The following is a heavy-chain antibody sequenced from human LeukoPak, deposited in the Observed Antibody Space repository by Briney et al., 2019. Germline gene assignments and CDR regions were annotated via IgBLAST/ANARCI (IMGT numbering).Heavy chain of an antibody. CDR1: GFTFSDYY. D-gene: IGHD1-14*01. CDR3: ARVTRRGYYFDY. V-gene: IGHV3-11*05. J-gene: IGHJ4*02. Sequence: GGSLRLSCAASGFTFSDYYMSWVRQAPGKGLEWVSYISSSSSYTNYADSVKGRFTTSRDNAKNSLYLQMNSLRAEDTAVYYCARVTRRGYYFDYWGQGTLVTVSS. CDR2: ISSSSSYT.